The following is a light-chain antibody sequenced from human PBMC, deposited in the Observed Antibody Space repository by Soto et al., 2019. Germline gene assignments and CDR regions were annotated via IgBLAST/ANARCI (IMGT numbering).Light chain of an antibody. CDR3: AAWDDSLNGVV. Sequence: QPVLTQPPSASGTPGQTIAISCSGGSSNIGSHTVNWYQQLPGTAPRLLIYSNTQRPSGVPDRCSGSKSGTSASLAISGLQSEYEGDYYCAAWDDSLNGVVFGGGTKVTVL. CDR2: SNT. J-gene: IGLJ2*01. V-gene: IGLV1-44*01. CDR1: SSNIGSHT.